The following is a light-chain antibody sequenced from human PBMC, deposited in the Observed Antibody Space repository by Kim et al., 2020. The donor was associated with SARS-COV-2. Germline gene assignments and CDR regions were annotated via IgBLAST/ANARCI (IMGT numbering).Light chain of an antibody. CDR3: QAWDSSTGV. CDR2: EDT. V-gene: IGLV3-1*01. J-gene: IGLJ1*01. CDR1: KLGDKY. Sequence: SYELTQPPSVSVSSGQTANITCSGDKLGDKYASWYQQKPGQSPVLVIYEDTKRPSGIPERFSGSNSGNTATLTISETQAMDEADYYCQAWDSSTGVFGTGTKVTVL.